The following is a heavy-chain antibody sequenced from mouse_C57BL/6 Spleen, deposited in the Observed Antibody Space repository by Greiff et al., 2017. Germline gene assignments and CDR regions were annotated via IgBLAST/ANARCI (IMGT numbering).Heavy chain of an antibody. CDR3: ARDRTTVVARYWYFDV. CDR1: GYSITSGYY. V-gene: IGHV3-6*01. D-gene: IGHD1-1*01. J-gene: IGHJ1*03. CDR2: ISYDGSN. Sequence: EVQLVESGPGLVKPSQSLSLTCSVTGYSITSGYYWNWIRQFPGNKLEWMGYISYDGSNNYNPSLQNRISITRDTSKNQFFLKLNSVTTEDTATYYCARDRTTVVARYWYFDVWGTGTTVTVSS.